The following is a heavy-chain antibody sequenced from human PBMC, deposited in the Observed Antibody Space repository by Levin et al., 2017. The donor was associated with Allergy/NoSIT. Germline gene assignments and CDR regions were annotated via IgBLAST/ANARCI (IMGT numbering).Heavy chain of an antibody. CDR1: GYTFTSYG. Sequence: GESLKISCKASGYTFTSYGISWVRQAPGQGLEWMGWISAYNGNTNYAQKLQGRVTMTTDTSTSTAYMELRSLRSDDTAVYYCARAAGATIFGVVINRHNWFDPWGQGTLVTVSS. V-gene: IGHV1-18*01. D-gene: IGHD3-3*01. CDR2: ISAYNGNT. J-gene: IGHJ5*02. CDR3: ARAAGATIFGVVINRHNWFDP.